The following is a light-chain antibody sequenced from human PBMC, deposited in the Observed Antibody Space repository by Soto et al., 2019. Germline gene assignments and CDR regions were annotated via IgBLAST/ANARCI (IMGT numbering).Light chain of an antibody. Sequence: SQSPATLSVSPEERAALSCRASQSVSTTLAWYQQKPGQAPRLLIYDASNRATGIPARFSGSGSGTDFTLTISRLEPEDFAVYYCQQDGSSPRTFGEGTRLEIK. V-gene: IGKV3-20*01. J-gene: IGKJ5*01. CDR1: QSVSTT. CDR2: DAS. CDR3: QQDGSSPRT.